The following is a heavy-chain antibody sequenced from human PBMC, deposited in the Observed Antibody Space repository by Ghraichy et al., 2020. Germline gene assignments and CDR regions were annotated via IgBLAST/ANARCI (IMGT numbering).Heavy chain of an antibody. CDR2: IYSSGTT. Sequence: SETLSLTCTVSGDSISSSNYYWAWIRQPPGKGLEWIGSIYSSGTTYYNPSLRSRVTISGDTSKNQFSLKLRSVTAADTALYYCASLNHCSGSACYGNWFDPWGQGTLVTVSS. J-gene: IGHJ5*02. D-gene: IGHD2-15*01. V-gene: IGHV4-39*01. CDR1: GDSISSSNYY. CDR3: ASLNHCSGSACYGNWFDP.